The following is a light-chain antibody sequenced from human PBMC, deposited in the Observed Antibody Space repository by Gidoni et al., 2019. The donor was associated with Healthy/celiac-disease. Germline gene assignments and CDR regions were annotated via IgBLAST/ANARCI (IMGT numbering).Light chain of an antibody. V-gene: IGKV1-39*01. CDR1: QSISSY. CDR2: AAS. J-gene: IGKJ2*01. CDR3: QQSYSTPPYT. Sequence: DIKMTQSPSSLSASVGDRVTITCRASQSISSYLNWYQQKPGKAPKILIYAASSLQSGVPSRFSGSGSRTYFTLTISSLQPEDFATYYCQQSYSTPPYTFGQGTKLEIK.